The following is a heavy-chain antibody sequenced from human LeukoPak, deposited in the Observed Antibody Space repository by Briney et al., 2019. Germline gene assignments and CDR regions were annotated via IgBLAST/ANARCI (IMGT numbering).Heavy chain of an antibody. CDR2: IYTSGST. CDR3: ARDTSGYYLTFDH. D-gene: IGHD3-22*01. J-gene: IGHJ4*02. Sequence: SETLSRTCTVSGGSISSYYWSWIRQSAGKGLEWIGRIYTSGSTNYNPSLKSRVTMSVDTSKNQFSLKLSSVTAADTAVYYRARDTSGYYLTFDHWGQGTLVTVSS. CDR1: GGSISSYY. V-gene: IGHV4-4*07.